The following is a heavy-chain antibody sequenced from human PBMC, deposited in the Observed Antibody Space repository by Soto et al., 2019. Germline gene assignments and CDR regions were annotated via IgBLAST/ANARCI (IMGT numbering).Heavy chain of an antibody. CDR3: AKRSQYSSGWGDVFDI. CDR2: ISYDGRNK. J-gene: IGHJ3*02. D-gene: IGHD6-19*01. V-gene: IGHV3-30*18. Sequence: HPGGSLRLSCAASGFTSSNFGMHWVRQAPGKGLEWVAVISYDGRNKYYADSVKGRFTISRDNSKNTVYLQMNSLRPEDTAVYYCAKRSQYSSGWGDVFDIWGQGTMVTVSS. CDR1: GFTSSNFG.